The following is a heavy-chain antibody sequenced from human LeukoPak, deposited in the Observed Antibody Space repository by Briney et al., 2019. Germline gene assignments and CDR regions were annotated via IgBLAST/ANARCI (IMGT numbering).Heavy chain of an antibody. D-gene: IGHD3-16*02. CDR1: GFTFSSYE. V-gene: IGHV3-48*03. J-gene: IGHJ3*02. Sequence: GGSLRLSCAASGFTFSSYEMNWVRQAPGKGLEWVSYISSSGSTIYYADSVKGRFTISRDNAKSSLYLQMNSLRAEDTAVYYCAKNRWVRAPFDIWGQGTMVTVSS. CDR2: ISSSGSTI. CDR3: AKNRWVRAPFDI.